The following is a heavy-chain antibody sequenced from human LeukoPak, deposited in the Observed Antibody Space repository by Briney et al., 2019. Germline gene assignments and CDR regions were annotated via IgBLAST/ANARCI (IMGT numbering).Heavy chain of an antibody. V-gene: IGHV3-21*01. Sequence: GGSLRLSCAASGFTFSTYTMNWVRQAPGKGLEWVSSISTSSIYIYYADSLKGRFIISRDNAKNSLYLQMNSLRAEDTAVYFCARQRYTLNYYDSRSSLDYWGQGTLVTVSS. CDR1: GFTFSTYT. J-gene: IGHJ4*02. CDR3: ARQRYTLNYYDSRSSLDY. D-gene: IGHD3-22*01. CDR2: ISTSSIYI.